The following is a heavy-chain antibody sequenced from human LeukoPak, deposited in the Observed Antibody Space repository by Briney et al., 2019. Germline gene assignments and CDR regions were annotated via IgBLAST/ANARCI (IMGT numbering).Heavy chain of an antibody. CDR2: IYYSGNT. V-gene: IGHV4-39*07. J-gene: IGHJ3*02. CDR1: GGSIITTNYY. CDR3: ARDRLRLLPAFDI. D-gene: IGHD6-19*01. Sequence: SETLSLTCTVSGGSIITTNYYWGWIRQPPGKGLEWIGSIYYSGNTYYKPSLKSRVTISVDTSKNQFSLKLTSVTAADTAVYYCARDRLRLLPAFDIWGQGTMVTVSS.